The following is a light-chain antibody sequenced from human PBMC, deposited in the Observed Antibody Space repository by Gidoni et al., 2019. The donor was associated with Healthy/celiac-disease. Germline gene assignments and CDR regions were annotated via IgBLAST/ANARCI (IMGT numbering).Light chain of an antibody. CDR2: GAS. Sequence: EIVMTQSPATLSVSPGERATLSCRASQSVSSNLAWYQQKPGQAPRLLIDGASTRATGIPARFSGSGSGTEFTLTISSLQSEDFAVYYCQQYNNWPREFTFGPGTKVDIK. V-gene: IGKV3-15*01. CDR1: QSVSSN. J-gene: IGKJ3*01. CDR3: QQYNNWPREFT.